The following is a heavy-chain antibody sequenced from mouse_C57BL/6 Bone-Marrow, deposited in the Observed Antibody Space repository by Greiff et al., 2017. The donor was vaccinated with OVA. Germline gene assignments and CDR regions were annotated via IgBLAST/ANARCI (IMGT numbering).Heavy chain of an antibody. Sequence: EVKLVESGGDLVKPGGSLKLSCAASGFTFSSYGMSWVRQTPDKRLEWVATISSGGSYTYYPDSVKGRFTISRDNAKNTLYLQMSSLKSEDTAMYYCARARQLRLPAWCAYWGEGTLVTVSA. V-gene: IGHV5-6*02. CDR3: ARARQLRLPAWCAY. CDR1: GFTFSSYG. D-gene: IGHD3-2*02. CDR2: ISSGGSYT. J-gene: IGHJ3*01.